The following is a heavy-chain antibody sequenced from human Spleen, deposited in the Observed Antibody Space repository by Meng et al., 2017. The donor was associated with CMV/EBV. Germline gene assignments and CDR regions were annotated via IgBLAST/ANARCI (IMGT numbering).Heavy chain of an antibody. Sequence: SVKVSCKASGDTFSNYAINWVRQAPGQGLEWMGGIIPIFGTLNYAQKFQDRVTITSEESTSTAYMELSSPRSEDTAVYYCATPPREGAGWGAYSYYGLDVWGQGTTVTVSS. CDR3: ATPPREGAGWGAYSYYGLDV. J-gene: IGHJ6*02. CDR1: GDTFSNYA. V-gene: IGHV1-69*13. CDR2: IIPIFGTL. D-gene: IGHD3-16*01.